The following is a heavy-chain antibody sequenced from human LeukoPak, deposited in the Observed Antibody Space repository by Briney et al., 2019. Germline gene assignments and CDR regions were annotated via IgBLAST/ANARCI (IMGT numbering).Heavy chain of an antibody. J-gene: IGHJ4*02. D-gene: IGHD3-9*01. CDR1: GYTFTSYA. CDR2: INAGNGNT. V-gene: IGHV1-3*03. CDR3: ARESKEYDILTGYSATYSFDY. Sequence: ASVKVSCKASGYTFTSYAMHWVRQAPGQRLEWMGWINAGNGNTKYSQEFQGRVTLTRDMSTSTDYLELSSLRSEDTAVYYCARESKEYDILTGYSATYSFDYWGQGTLVTVSS.